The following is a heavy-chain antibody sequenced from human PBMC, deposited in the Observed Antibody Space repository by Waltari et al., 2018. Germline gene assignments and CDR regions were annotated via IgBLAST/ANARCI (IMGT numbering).Heavy chain of an antibody. D-gene: IGHD1-26*01. Sequence: EVQLVEAGGGLVKPGGSLRLSWAASGSTFSNAWMSWVRQARGKGLEWVGRIKSKTDGGTTDYAAPVKGRFTISRDDSKNTLYLQMNSLKTEDTAVYYCTTDSGGWSGAFDIWGQGTMVTVSS. CDR2: IKSKTDGGTT. V-gene: IGHV3-15*01. CDR1: GSTFSNAW. CDR3: TTDSGGWSGAFDI. J-gene: IGHJ3*02.